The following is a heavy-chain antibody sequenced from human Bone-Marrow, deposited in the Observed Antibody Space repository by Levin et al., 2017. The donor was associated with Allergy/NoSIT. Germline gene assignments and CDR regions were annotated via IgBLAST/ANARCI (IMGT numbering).Heavy chain of an antibody. CDR2: IYSNGDA. J-gene: IGHJ4*02. D-gene: IGHD5-18*01. V-gene: IGHV4-59*12. CDR1: GGSMSRYY. CDR3: ARARDNFGYLPLDH. Sequence: SETLSLTCSVSGGSMSRYYWSWIRQSPERGLEWIGYIYSNGDASYNPALEGRVTISVDTPRNKFSLRLTSVTAADTALYFCARARDNFGYLPLDHWGQGTLVIVSS.